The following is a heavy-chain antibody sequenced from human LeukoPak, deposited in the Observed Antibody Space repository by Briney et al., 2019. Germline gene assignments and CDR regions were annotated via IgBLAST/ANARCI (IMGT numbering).Heavy chain of an antibody. CDR3: ARSAEYGSGLIDY. Sequence: SETLSLTCTVSGGSISSSSYYWGWLRQPPGKGLEWIGSIYYSESTYYNPTLKIRITISVERSKNQFSLKLSSVTAADTAVYYWARSAEYGSGLIDYWGHGRLVTVSS. J-gene: IGHJ4*01. CDR1: GGSISSSSYY. D-gene: IGHD3-10*01. V-gene: IGHV4-39*01. CDR2: IYYSEST.